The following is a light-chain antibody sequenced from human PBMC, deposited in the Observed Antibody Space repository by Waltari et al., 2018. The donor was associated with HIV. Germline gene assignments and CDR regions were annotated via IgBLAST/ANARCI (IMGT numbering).Light chain of an antibody. V-gene: IGLV3-21*04. CDR3: QVWDSTTDHVI. J-gene: IGLJ2*01. CDR2: YDF. CDR1: NIGSKN. Sequence: SYVVSQPPSESVAPGQTAVITCGGNNIGSKNVQGYQQKPGQAPVLVIYYDFDRPSGIPERLAGSSSGNTATLTIRRVEAGDEADYYCQVWDSTTDHVIFGGGTKLTVL.